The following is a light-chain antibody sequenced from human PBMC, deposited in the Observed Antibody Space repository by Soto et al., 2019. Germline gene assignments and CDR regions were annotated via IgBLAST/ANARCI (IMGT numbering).Light chain of an antibody. V-gene: IGKV1-5*03. Sequence: DIQMTQSPSTLSASVGDRVTITCRARKSISSWLAWYQQKPGKAPKLLISKASSLESGVPSRFSGSGSGTEFTLTISSLQPDDFATYYCQQYNSYPYTFGQGTKLEIK. CDR1: KSISSW. CDR2: KAS. J-gene: IGKJ2*01. CDR3: QQYNSYPYT.